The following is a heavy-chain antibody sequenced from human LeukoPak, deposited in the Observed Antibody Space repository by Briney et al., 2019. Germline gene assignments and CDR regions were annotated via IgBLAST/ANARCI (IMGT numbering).Heavy chain of an antibody. CDR3: ARERTVAGGTWFDP. D-gene: IGHD6-19*01. Sequence: ASVKVSCKASGYTFTGYYMHWVRQAPGQGLEWMGWINPNSGGTNYAQKFQGRVTMTRDTSISTAYMELSRLRSDDTAVYYCARERTVAGGTWFDPWGQGTLVTVSS. J-gene: IGHJ5*02. V-gene: IGHV1-2*02. CDR2: INPNSGGT. CDR1: GYTFTGYY.